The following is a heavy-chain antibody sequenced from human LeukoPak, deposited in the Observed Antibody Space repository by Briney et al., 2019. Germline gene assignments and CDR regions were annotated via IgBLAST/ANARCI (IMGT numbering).Heavy chain of an antibody. J-gene: IGHJ1*01. Sequence: TGGSLRLSCAASGFTFSSYAMSWVRQAPGKGLDWVSAISVSAGSTYYADSVKGRFTISRDYSKNTLYLQMNSLRAEDTAVYYCANFHCSSTSCHLSGYFQHWGQGTLVTVSS. V-gene: IGHV3-23*01. CDR1: GFTFSSYA. CDR2: ISVSAGST. D-gene: IGHD2-2*01. CDR3: ANFHCSSTSCHLSGYFQH.